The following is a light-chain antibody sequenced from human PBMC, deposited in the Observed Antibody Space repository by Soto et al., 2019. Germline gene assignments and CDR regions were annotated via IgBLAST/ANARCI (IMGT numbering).Light chain of an antibody. V-gene: IGLV1-44*01. CDR3: AAWDDSLNGPV. J-gene: IGLJ3*02. CDR1: SSNIGSNT. CDR2: SNN. Sequence: QSVLTQPPSASGTPGQRVTISCSGSSSNIGSNTVNWYQQLPGTAPKLLIYSNNQRPSGVPDRFSGSKSGTSASLAISGPQSEDAADYYCAAWDDSLNGPVFGGGTKLTVL.